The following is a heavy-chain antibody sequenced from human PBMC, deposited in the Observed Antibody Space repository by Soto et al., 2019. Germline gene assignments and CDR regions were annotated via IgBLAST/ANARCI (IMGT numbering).Heavy chain of an antibody. CDR2: ISGSGGST. Sequence: SLRLSCAASGFTFSSYAMSWVRQAPGKGLEWVSAISGSGGSTYYADSVKGRFTISRDNSKNTLYLQMNSLRAEDTAVYYCARDTRATMVRGVIGYYYYYGMDVWGQGTTVTVSS. D-gene: IGHD3-10*01. CDR1: GFTFSSYA. V-gene: IGHV3-23*01. CDR3: ARDTRATMVRGVIGYYYYYGMDV. J-gene: IGHJ6*02.